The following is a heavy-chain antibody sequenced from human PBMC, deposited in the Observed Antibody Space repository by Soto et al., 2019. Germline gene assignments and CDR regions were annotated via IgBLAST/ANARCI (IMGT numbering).Heavy chain of an antibody. CDR2: ISGYNGNT. Sequence: QVQLVQSGAEVKRPGASVKVPCKASGYTFSSYAISWVRQAPGQGLEWMGWISGYNGNTNYAQKFQGRVSMTTDTSTSTVYMELRSLRSDDTAVYYCARGMGTSPDFDYLGQGTLVTVSS. CDR3: ARGMGTSPDFDY. V-gene: IGHV1-18*01. J-gene: IGHJ4*02. CDR1: GYTFSSYA. D-gene: IGHD2-2*01.